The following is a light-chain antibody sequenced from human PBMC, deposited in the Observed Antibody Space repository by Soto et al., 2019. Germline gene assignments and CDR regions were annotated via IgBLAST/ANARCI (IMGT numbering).Light chain of an antibody. CDR2: GAS. Sequence: EIVLTQSPGTLSLSPGERATLSCRASQSVSSSYLAWYQQKPGQAPRLLIYGASSRATGIPDRFSGSGSGTDFTLTISRLEPEDFAVYYCQQYGSSPVTFGQGTKLEIE. CDR3: QQYGSSPVT. J-gene: IGKJ2*01. CDR1: QSVSSSY. V-gene: IGKV3-20*01.